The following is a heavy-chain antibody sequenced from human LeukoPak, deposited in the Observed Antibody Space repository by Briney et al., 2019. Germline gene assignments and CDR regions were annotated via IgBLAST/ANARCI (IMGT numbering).Heavy chain of an antibody. CDR2: IYYSGST. CDR3: ARESVFGSYFDY. CDR1: GGSISSGGYY. J-gene: IGHJ4*02. Sequence: SETLSLTCTVSGGSISSGGYYWSWIRQPPGKGLEWIGYIYYSGSTYYNPSLKSRVTISVDTSKNQFSLKLSSVTAADTAVYYCARESVFGSYFDYWGQGTLVTVSS. D-gene: IGHD2-8*01. V-gene: IGHV4-30-4*01.